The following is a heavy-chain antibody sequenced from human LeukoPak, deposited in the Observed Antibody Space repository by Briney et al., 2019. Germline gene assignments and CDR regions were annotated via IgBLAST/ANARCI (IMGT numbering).Heavy chain of an antibody. V-gene: IGHV3-74*01. CDR1: VFTFSSYW. J-gene: IGHJ4*02. CDR2: TNSDGKTT. Sequence: GGALRLSCAASVFTFSSYWMHCVRQAPGKGRVWVSRTNSDGKTTRYADSEKGRFTISRDNAKNTLYLQMNSLRAEDTAVYYCARGIRWLDYWGQGSLVTVSS. CDR3: ARGIRWLDY. D-gene: IGHD4-23*01.